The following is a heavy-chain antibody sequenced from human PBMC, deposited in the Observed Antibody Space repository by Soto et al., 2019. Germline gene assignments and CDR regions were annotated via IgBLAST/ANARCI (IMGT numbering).Heavy chain of an antibody. Sequence: GGSLRLSCGASGLTFSNVAMSWVRRAPGRGLEWVSGISASGRDIHYAASVKDRFTVSRDNYKNTLYLQMNSLRAEDTAIYYCAKGKTSGWYYFDYWGQGALVTVS. CDR2: ISASGRDI. CDR3: AKGKTSGWYYFDY. J-gene: IGHJ4*02. V-gene: IGHV3-23*01. CDR1: GLTFSNVA. D-gene: IGHD6-19*01.